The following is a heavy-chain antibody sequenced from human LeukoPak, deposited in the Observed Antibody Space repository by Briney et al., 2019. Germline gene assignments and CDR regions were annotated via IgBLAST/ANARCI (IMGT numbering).Heavy chain of an antibody. V-gene: IGHV3-7*05. D-gene: IGHD3-22*01. CDR2: IKQDGSEK. CDR1: GFTFSSYW. Sequence: GGSLRLSCAASGFTFSSYWMSWVRQAPGKGLEWVANIKQDGSEKYYVDSVKGRFTISRDNAKNSLYLQMNSLRAEDTAVYYCARAYNRYDSSGFYVYWGQGTLVTVSS. J-gene: IGHJ4*02. CDR3: ARAYNRYDSSGFYVY.